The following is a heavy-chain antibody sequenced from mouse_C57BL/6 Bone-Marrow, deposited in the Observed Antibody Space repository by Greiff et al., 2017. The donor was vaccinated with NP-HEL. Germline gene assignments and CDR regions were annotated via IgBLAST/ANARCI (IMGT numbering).Heavy chain of an antibody. CDR3: ARHDYYGSSFYFDY. V-gene: IGHV5-6*02. Sequence: EVMLVESGGDLVKPGGSLKLSCGASGFTFSSYGMSWVRQTPDKRLEWVATISSGGSYTYYPDSVKGRFTISRDNAKNTLYLQMSSLKSEDTAMYYCARHDYYGSSFYFDYWGQGTTLTVSS. CDR2: ISSGGSYT. D-gene: IGHD1-1*01. J-gene: IGHJ2*01. CDR1: GFTFSSYG.